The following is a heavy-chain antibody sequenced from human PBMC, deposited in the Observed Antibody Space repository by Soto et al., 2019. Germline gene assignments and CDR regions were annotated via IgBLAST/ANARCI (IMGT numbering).Heavy chain of an antibody. CDR2: ISYDGINK. CDR1: GFTFSTYG. V-gene: IGHV3-30*03. Sequence: PGGSLRLSCAASGFTFSTYGMHWASQAPGEGLEWVAVISYDGINKYYVDSVKGRFTISRDNSKNTLYLQMNSLRGEDTAVYYCARDQTSGSGSYWDYWGQGTLVTASS. J-gene: IGHJ4*02. CDR3: ARDQTSGSGSYWDY. D-gene: IGHD3-10*01.